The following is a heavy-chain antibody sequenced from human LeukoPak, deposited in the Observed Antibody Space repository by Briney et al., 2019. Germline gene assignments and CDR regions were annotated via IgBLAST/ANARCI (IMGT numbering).Heavy chain of an antibody. Sequence: PSETLSLTCTVSGYSISSGYYWGWIRQPPGKGLEWIGSIYHSGSTYYNPSLKSRVTISVDTSKNQFSLKLSSVTAADTAMYYCARDTVAPGYWGQGTLVTVSS. CDR3: ARDTVAPGY. J-gene: IGHJ4*02. CDR1: GYSISSGYY. CDR2: IYHSGST. D-gene: IGHD4-11*01. V-gene: IGHV4-38-2*02.